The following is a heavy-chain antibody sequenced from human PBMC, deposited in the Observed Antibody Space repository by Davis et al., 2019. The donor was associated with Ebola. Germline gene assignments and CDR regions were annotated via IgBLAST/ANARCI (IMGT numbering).Heavy chain of an antibody. Sequence: SVKVSCKASGYTFTSYDINWVRQATGQGLEWMGRIIPVVDTKDYAQKFQGRVTLTADKATNTAYMELSGLRFDDTAVYYCASYDYGDHDYWGQGTLVTVSS. J-gene: IGHJ4*02. CDR2: IIPVVDTK. V-gene: IGHV1-69*04. D-gene: IGHD4-17*01. CDR3: ASYDYGDHDY. CDR1: GYTFTSYD.